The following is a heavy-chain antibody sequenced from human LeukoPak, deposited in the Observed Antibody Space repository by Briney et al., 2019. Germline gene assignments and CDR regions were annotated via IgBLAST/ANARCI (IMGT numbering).Heavy chain of an antibody. D-gene: IGHD3-22*01. CDR1: GFTFRSYD. CDR2: VWYDESNK. CDR3: AREDSSGAFDI. J-gene: IGHJ3*02. Sequence: GRSLRLSCAASGFTFRSYDMHWVRQAPGKGLEWVAVVWYDESNKYYVDSVKGRFTISRDSSKNTLYLQMNSLRVEDTALYYCAREDSSGAFDIWGQGTMVTVSS. V-gene: IGHV3-33*01.